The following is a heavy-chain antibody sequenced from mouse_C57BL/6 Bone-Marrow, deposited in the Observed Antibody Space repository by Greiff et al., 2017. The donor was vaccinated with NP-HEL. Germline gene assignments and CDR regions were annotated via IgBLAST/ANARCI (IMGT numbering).Heavy chain of an antibody. Sequence: EVKLVESGGGLVKPGGSLKLSCAASGFTFSDYGMRWVRQAPEKGLEWVAYISSGSSTIYYADTVKGRFTISRDNAKNTLFLQMTSLRSEDTAMYYCARLGSSAWFAYWGQGTLVTVSA. CDR1: GFTFSDYG. CDR3: ARLGSSAWFAY. CDR2: ISSGSSTI. D-gene: IGHD1-1*01. J-gene: IGHJ3*01. V-gene: IGHV5-17*01.